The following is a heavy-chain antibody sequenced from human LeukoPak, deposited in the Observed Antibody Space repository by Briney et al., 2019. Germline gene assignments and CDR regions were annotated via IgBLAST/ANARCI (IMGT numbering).Heavy chain of an antibody. J-gene: IGHJ4*02. CDR2: IDPSDSYT. V-gene: IGHV5-10-1*01. CDR3: ARLRDTAMVHDY. Sequence: GESLKISCEGSGYSFTSYWITWVRQMPGKGLEWMGRIDPSDSYTNYSPSSQGHVTISADKSISTAYLQWSSLKASDTAMYYCARLRDTAMVHDYWGQGTLVTVSS. D-gene: IGHD5-18*01. CDR1: GYSFTSYW.